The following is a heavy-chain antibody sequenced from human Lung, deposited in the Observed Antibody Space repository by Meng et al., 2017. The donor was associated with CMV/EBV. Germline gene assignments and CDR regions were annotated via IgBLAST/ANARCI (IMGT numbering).Heavy chain of an antibody. J-gene: IGHJ4*02. V-gene: IGHV1-2*02. Sequence: KASGYTFTGYYMHWVRQAPGQGLGWMGWINPNSGGTNYAQKFQGRVTMTRDTSISTAYMELSRLRSDDTAVYYCARMRHSSSWTFFDYWGQGTLVTVSS. CDR3: ARMRHSSSWTFFDY. CDR1: GYTFTGYY. D-gene: IGHD6-13*01. CDR2: INPNSGGT.